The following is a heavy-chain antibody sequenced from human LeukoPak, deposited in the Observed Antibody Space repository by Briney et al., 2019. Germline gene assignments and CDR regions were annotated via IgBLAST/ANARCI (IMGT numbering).Heavy chain of an antibody. V-gene: IGHV4-59*01. CDR3: ARGLVGATQSDY. CDR1: GGSISTYY. Sequence: PSETLSLTCTVSGGSISTYYWSWIRQPPGKGLEWIAYIDYSASTNYNPSLTSRVTISVDTSKNQFSLTLSSVTAADTAVYYCARGLVGATQSDYWGQGTLVTVSS. D-gene: IGHD1-26*01. CDR2: IDYSAST. J-gene: IGHJ4*02.